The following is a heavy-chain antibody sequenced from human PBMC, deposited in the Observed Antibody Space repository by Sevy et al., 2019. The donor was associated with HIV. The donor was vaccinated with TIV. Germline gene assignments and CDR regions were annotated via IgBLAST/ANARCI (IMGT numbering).Heavy chain of an antibody. J-gene: IGHJ3*02. CDR3: AKDRIWELGDAFDI. V-gene: IGHV3-23*01. D-gene: IGHD1-26*01. CDR2: LSGGGGSP. CDR1: GFTFTSYA. Sequence: GGSLRLSCAASGFTFTSYAMSWVRQTPGKGLEWVSGLSGGGGSPFYADSVKGRFTISRDNSKNTLYLQMNSLRAEDTALYYCAKDRIWELGDAFDIWRQGTMVTVSS.